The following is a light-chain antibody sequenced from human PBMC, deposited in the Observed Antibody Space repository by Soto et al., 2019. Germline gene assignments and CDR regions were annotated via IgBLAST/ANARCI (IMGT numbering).Light chain of an antibody. CDR3: TSYKGSSTVI. CDR1: SSDVGGYNY. CDR2: DVS. V-gene: IGLV2-14*01. J-gene: IGLJ2*01. Sequence: QSVLTQPASVSGSPGQSITISCTGTSSDVGGYNYVSWYQQHPGKAPKLMIYDVSIRPSGVSYRFSGSKSGNTASLTISGLRVEDGANYNCTSYKGSSTVIFGGGTKVTAL.